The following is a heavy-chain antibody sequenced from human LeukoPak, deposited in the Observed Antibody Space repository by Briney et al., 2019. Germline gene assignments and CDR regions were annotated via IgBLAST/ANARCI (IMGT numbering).Heavy chain of an antibody. Sequence: GGSLRLSCAASGFTFSSYGMSWVRQAPGKGLEWVAYIQYDRSNQQYAGSVKGRFSISRDNSKNTLYLQMNSLRAEDTAVYYCAKDRCSNGIGCLYYYMDVWGKGTTVTISS. D-gene: IGHD2-8*01. CDR1: GFTFSSYG. CDR2: IQYDRSNQ. V-gene: IGHV3-30*02. J-gene: IGHJ6*04. CDR3: AKDRCSNGIGCLYYYMDV.